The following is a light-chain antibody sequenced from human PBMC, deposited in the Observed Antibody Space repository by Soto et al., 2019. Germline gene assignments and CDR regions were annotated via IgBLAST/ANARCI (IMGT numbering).Light chain of an antibody. V-gene: IGKV1-6*01. CDR3: LQDYNYTRT. J-gene: IGKJ1*01. CDR1: QGIRND. CDR2: AAS. Sequence: AIQIAQSPTSLSSSVGYIFTITCLASQGIRNDLGWYQQKPGKAPKLLIYAASSLQSGVPSRFSGSGSGTDFTLTISSLQPEDFATYYCLQDYNYTRTFGQGTKVDIK.